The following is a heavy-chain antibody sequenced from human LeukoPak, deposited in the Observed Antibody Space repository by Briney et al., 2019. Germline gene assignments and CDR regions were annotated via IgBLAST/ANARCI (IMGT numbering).Heavy chain of an antibody. CDR3: ARSRYCSSTSCYAHFDY. Sequence: ASVKVSCKASGYTFTSYGISWVRQAPGQGLEWMGGIIPIFGTANYAQKFQGRVTITADESTSTAYMELSSLRSEDTAVYYCARSRYCSSTSCYAHFDYWGQGTLVTVSS. V-gene: IGHV1-69*13. J-gene: IGHJ4*02. D-gene: IGHD2-2*01. CDR1: GYTFTSYG. CDR2: IIPIFGTA.